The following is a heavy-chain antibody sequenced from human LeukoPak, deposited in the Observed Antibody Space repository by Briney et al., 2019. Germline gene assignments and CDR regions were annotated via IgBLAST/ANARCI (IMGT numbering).Heavy chain of an antibody. CDR1: GGSISSGSYY. CDR2: IYTSGST. D-gene: IGHD6-19*01. J-gene: IGHJ4*02. Sequence: PSETLSLTCTVSGGSISSGSYYSSWIRLPAGNGLEWIGRIYTSGSTNYNPSLKSRVTISVDTSKNQFSLKLSSVTAADTAVYYCARGLWLGNFDYWGQGTLVTVSS. V-gene: IGHV4-61*02. CDR3: ARGLWLGNFDY.